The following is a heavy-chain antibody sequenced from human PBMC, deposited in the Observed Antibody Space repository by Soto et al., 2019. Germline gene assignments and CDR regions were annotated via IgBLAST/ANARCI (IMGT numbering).Heavy chain of an antibody. Sequence: SVKVSCKASGGTFSSYAISWVRQAPGQGLEWMGGIIPIFGTANYAQKFQGRVTITADESTSTAYMELSSLRSEDTAVYYCARARGYYDSSGSWPYFDYWGQGTLVTVSS. V-gene: IGHV1-69*13. CDR3: ARARGYYDSSGSWPYFDY. CDR2: IIPIFGTA. D-gene: IGHD3-22*01. J-gene: IGHJ4*02. CDR1: GGTFSSYA.